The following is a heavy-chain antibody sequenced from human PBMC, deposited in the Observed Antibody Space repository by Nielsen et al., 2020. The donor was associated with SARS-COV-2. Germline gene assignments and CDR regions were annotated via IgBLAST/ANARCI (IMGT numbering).Heavy chain of an antibody. V-gene: IGHV1-69*13. D-gene: IGHD5-18*01. CDR2: IIPIFGTA. J-gene: IGHJ6*02. Sequence: SVKVSCKASGGTFSSYAISWVRQAPGQGLEWMGGIIPIFGTANYAQKFQGRVTITADESTSTAYMELNSLRAEDTAVYYCARGRSPSGYSYAIYYYGMDVWGQGTTVTVSS. CDR1: GGTFSSYA. CDR3: ARGRSPSGYSYAIYYYGMDV.